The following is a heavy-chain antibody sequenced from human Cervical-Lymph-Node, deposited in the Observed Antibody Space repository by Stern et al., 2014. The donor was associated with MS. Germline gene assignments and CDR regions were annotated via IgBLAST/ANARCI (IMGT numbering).Heavy chain of an antibody. CDR1: GDSISNDNW. D-gene: IGHD2-2*01. CDR3: ARDQGFQLMNS. CDR2: VYHTGNA. V-gene: IGHV4-4*02. J-gene: IGHJ4*02. Sequence: QVQLQESGPGLVRPSGTLSLTCAVSGDSISNDNWWSWVRQPPGKGLEWIGEVYHTGNANSDPSLKSRVPISVDKSKNQFSLRLTSMTAADTAVYYCARDQGFQLMNSWGQGTLVIVSS.